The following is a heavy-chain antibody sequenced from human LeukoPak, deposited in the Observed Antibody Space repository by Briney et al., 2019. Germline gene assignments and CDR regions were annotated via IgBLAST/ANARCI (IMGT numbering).Heavy chain of an antibody. CDR1: GFTFSSYS. CDR3: ARDEAVAGTYYYYYGMDV. D-gene: IGHD6-19*01. Sequence: PGGSLRLSCAASGFTFSSYSMNWVRQASGKGLEWLSYISSGSDTIYYADSVKGRFTISRDSAKNSLYLQMNSLRDEDTAVYYCARDEAVAGTYYYYYGMDVWGQGTTVTVSS. CDR2: ISSGSDTI. V-gene: IGHV3-48*02. J-gene: IGHJ6*02.